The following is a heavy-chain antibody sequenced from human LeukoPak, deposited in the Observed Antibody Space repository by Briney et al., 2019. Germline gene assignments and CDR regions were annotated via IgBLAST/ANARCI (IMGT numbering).Heavy chain of an antibody. Sequence: GGSLRLSCTGSGFAFGDYAMGWFRQAPGKGLEWVALIRNKAYGGTTEYAASVKGRFAISRDDSQRIAYLQMNSLKTEDTAVYYCTRDRGIQLEPFDYWGQGTLVTVSS. D-gene: IGHD5-18*01. V-gene: IGHV3-49*03. CDR3: TRDRGIQLEPFDY. CDR2: IRNKAYGGTT. J-gene: IGHJ4*02. CDR1: GFAFGDYA.